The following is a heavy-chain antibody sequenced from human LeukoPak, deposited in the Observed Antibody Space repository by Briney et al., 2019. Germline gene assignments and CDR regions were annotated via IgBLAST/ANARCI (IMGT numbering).Heavy chain of an antibody. V-gene: IGHV4-61*02. CDR2: IYTSGST. J-gene: IGHJ4*02. CDR1: GGSISSDNYY. D-gene: IGHD6-19*01. CDR3: AREQYSSGWYQPQFDY. Sequence: SETLSLTCSVSGGSISSDNYYWSWIRQPAGKGLEWIGRIYTSGSTNYNPSLKSRVTMSVDTSKNQFSLKLSSVTAADTAVYYCAREQYSSGWYQPQFDYWGQGTLVTVSS.